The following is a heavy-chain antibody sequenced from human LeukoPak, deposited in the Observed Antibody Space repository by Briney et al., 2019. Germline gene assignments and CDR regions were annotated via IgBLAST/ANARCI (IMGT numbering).Heavy chain of an antibody. CDR3: ARESHYYGSGSHYYYGMDV. V-gene: IGHV5-51*01. D-gene: IGHD3-10*01. J-gene: IGHJ6*02. CDR1: GYSFTSYW. CDR2: IYPGDSDT. Sequence: GESLKISCKGSGYSFTSYWIGWVRQMPGNGLEWMGIIYPGDSDTRYSPSFQGQVTISADKSISTAYLQWSSLKASDTAMYYCARESHYYGSGSHYYYGMDVWGQGTTVTVSS.